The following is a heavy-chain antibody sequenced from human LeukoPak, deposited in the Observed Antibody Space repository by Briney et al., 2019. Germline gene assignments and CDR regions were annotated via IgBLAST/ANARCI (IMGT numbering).Heavy chain of an antibody. CDR1: GFTFSSYS. J-gene: IGHJ3*01. V-gene: IGHV3-23*01. CDR3: AKGRTAVRDTFDV. CDR2: MNPSGGTT. Sequence: GGSLRLSCVASGFTFSSYSMSWVRQAPGKGLEWVSAMNPSGGTTAYAESGKGRFTISRDNSKNTLYLQMSSLRAEDTALYYCAKGRTAVRDTFDVWGQGTVVTVSS. D-gene: IGHD1-1*01.